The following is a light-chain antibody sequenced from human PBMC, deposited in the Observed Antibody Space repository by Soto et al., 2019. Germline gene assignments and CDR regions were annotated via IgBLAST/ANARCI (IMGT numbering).Light chain of an antibody. CDR3: HQYATSDMDT. CDR1: QSISSTH. Sequence: ETVLTQSPGTLSLSPGERATLSCRASQSISSTHLAWYQQKSGQAPRLLIYGASSRATGIPDRFSGSGSGTDFTLTITRLDPEDFAVYYCHQYATSDMDTFGQGTKLEIK. J-gene: IGKJ2*01. V-gene: IGKV3-20*01. CDR2: GAS.